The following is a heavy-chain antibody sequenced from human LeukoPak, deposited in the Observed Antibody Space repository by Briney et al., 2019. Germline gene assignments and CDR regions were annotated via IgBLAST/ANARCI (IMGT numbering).Heavy chain of an antibody. CDR1: GFAFSSYA. J-gene: IGHJ6*03. CDR2: ISYDGSNK. CDR3: ARDSAPSIAAYYYYYYMDV. D-gene: IGHD6-6*01. V-gene: IGHV3-30*04. Sequence: GWSLRLSCAASGFAFSSYAMHWVRQAPGKGLEWAAVISYDGSNKYYADSVKGRFTISRDNSKNTLYLQMNSLRAEDTAVDYCARDSAPSIAAYYYYYYMDVWGKGTTVTVSS.